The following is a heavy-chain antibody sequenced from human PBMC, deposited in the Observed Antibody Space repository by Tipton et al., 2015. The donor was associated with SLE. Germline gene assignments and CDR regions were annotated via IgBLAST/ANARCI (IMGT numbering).Heavy chain of an antibody. J-gene: IGHJ3*02. Sequence: TLSLTCTVSGDSISSYFWNWIRQPPGKGLEWIGYISYTGNTKYNPPLKSRVTLSVDTSNNQFSLKLSSVTAADTAVYYCAKATTGYAFDTWGRGTVVTVSP. CDR3: AKATTGYAFDT. D-gene: IGHD1-1*01. CDR1: GDSISSYF. V-gene: IGHV4-59*01. CDR2: ISYTGNT.